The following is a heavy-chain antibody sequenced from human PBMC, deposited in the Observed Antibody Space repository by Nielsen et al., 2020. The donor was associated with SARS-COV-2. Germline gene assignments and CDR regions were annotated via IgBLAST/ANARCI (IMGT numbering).Heavy chain of an antibody. CDR2: IKQHGSEK. J-gene: IGHJ4*02. Sequence: WSSQPPGKGLEWVANIKQHGSEKYYVDSVKGRFTISRDNSKNSLYLQMNSLRAEDTAVYYCGRVIGYFFDYWGQGTLVTVSS. D-gene: IGHD1-26*01. CDR3: GRVIGYFFDY. V-gene: IGHV3-7*01.